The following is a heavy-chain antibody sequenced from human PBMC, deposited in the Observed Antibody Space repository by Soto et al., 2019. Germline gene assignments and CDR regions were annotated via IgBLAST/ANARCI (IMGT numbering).Heavy chain of an antibody. J-gene: IGHJ4*02. V-gene: IGHV4-30-2*01. CDR3: ARDTRAGYYFEY. CDR1: GDSISSGVCS. CDR2: IYQSGSP. D-gene: IGHD6-13*01. Sequence: TLSLTCAVCGDSISSGVCSGTWIRQPPGKGLEWMGHIYQSGSPLYNPSLESRVAISVDKSKNLFSLDLSSVTAADTAVYYCARDTRAGYYFEYWGQGILVTVS.